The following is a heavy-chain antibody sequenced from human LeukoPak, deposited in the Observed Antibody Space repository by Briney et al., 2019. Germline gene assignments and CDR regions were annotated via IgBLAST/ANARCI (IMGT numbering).Heavy chain of an antibody. CDR3: ARWLYYYDSSGYEVGYFDY. J-gene: IGHJ4*02. V-gene: IGHV3-13*01. D-gene: IGHD3-22*01. Sequence: QAGGSLRLSRAASGFTFSSYDMHWVRQATGKGLEWVSAIGTAGDTYYPGSVKGRFTISRENAKNSLYLQMNSLRAGDTAVYYCARWLYYYDSSGYEVGYFDYWGQGTLVTVSS. CDR2: IGTAGDT. CDR1: GFTFSSYD.